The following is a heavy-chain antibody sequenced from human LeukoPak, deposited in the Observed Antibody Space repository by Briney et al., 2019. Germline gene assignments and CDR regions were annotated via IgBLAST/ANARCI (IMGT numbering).Heavy chain of an antibody. D-gene: IGHD3-9*01. CDR3: VRDYDKGFDS. J-gene: IGHJ4*02. Sequence: SETLSLTCTVSSGSISSHYWSWIRQPAGKGLEWIGRIYTSGNTNYNPSLKSRITMSVDTSKNQFSLKLSSVTAADTAVYYCVRDYDKGFDSWGQGTLVTVSS. V-gene: IGHV4-4*07. CDR2: IYTSGNT. CDR1: SGSISSHY.